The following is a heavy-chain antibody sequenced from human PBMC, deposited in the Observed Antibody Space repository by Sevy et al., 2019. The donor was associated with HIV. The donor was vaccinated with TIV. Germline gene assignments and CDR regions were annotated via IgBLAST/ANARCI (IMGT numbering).Heavy chain of an antibody. CDR1: GGSISSYY. CDR3: ARDQSYSSGWYGWFDP. CDR2: IYYSGST. V-gene: IGHV4-59*01. J-gene: IGHJ5*02. Sequence: SETLSLTCTVSGGSISSYYWSWIRQPPGKGLEWIGYIYYSGSTNYNPSLKSRVTISVDTSKNQFSLKLGSVTAADTAVYYCARDQSYSSGWYGWFDPWGQGTLVTVSS. D-gene: IGHD6-19*01.